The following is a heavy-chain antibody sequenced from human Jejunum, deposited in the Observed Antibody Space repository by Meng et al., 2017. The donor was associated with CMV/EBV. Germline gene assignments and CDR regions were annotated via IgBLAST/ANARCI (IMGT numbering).Heavy chain of an antibody. Sequence: SRGSLTYNSWSWIRQSARKGLEWIGSISYSGSTNYTPSLKSRVTISMDTSENQFSLKVSSVTAGDTAVYYCARWSGSGNYPFVDYWGQGTRVTVSS. V-gene: IGHV4-59*01. CDR2: ISYSGST. J-gene: IGHJ4*02. D-gene: IGHD3-10*01. CDR1: RGSLTYNS. CDR3: ARWSGSGNYPFVDY.